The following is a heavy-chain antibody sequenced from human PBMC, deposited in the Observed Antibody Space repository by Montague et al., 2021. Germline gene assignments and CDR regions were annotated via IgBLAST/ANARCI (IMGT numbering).Heavy chain of an antibody. J-gene: IGHJ4*02. CDR2: IFPDDSDT. D-gene: IGHD6-13*01. Sequence: SGAEVKKPGESLRISCKASGYSFAPYWIGWVRQMPGKGLEWMGIIFPDDSDTKYSPPFQGQVNISADKSISTAYLQWTSLKASDSAMYYCARRSSTWPLYYFDYWGQGTLVIVSS. CDR1: GYSFAPYW. CDR3: ARRSSTWPLYYFDY. V-gene: IGHV5-51*01.